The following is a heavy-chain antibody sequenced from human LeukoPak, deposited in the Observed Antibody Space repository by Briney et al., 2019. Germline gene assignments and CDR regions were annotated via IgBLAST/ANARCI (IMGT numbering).Heavy chain of an antibody. J-gene: IGHJ4*02. D-gene: IGHD2-2*01. CDR2: IWYDGSNK. CDR3: AKDHGDIVVVPAATAPHY. CDR1: GFTFSSYG. Sequence: GGSLRLSCVASGFTFSSYGMHWVRQAPGKGLEWVAVIWYDGSNKYYADSVKGRFTISRDSSKNALYLQMNSLRAEDTAVYYCAKDHGDIVVVPAATAPHYWGQGTLVTVSS. V-gene: IGHV3-33*06.